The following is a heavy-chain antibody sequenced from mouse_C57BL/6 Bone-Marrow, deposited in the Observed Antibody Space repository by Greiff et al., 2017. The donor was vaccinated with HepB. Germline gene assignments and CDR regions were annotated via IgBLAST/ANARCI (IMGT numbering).Heavy chain of an antibody. D-gene: IGHD3-2*02. Sequence: EVQLVESGPGLVKPSQSLSLTCSVTGYSITSGYYWNWIRQFPGNKLEWMGYISYDGSNNYNPSLKNRISITRDTSKNQFFLKLNSVTTEDTATYYGARQLRLQGFAYWGQGTLVTVSA. V-gene: IGHV3-6*01. CDR1: GYSITSGYY. CDR3: ARQLRLQGFAY. J-gene: IGHJ3*01. CDR2: ISYDGSN.